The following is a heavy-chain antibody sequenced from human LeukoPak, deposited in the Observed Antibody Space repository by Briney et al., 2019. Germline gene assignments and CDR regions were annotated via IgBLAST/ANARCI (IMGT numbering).Heavy chain of an antibody. D-gene: IGHD3-10*01. CDR1: GFTFSIYT. V-gene: IGHV3-23*01. CDR3: AKLPYGSPSSFDY. CDR2: ISGSGGST. J-gene: IGHJ4*02. Sequence: PGGSLRLSCAASGFTFSIYTMNWVRQAPGKGLEWVSAISGSGGSTYYADSVKGRFTISRDNSKNTLYLQMNSLRAEDTAVYYCAKLPYGSPSSFDYWGQGTLVTVSS.